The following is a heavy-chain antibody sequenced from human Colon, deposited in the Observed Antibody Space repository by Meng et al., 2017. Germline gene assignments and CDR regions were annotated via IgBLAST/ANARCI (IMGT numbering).Heavy chain of an antibody. V-gene: IGHV3-15*01. CDR1: GFTFSNTW. D-gene: IGHD3-16*01. J-gene: IGHJ4*02. CDR2: IKSKTDGGTT. CDR3: TTDSDDFDY. Sequence: GGSLRLFCAASGFTFSNTWMSWVRQAPGKGLEWVGRIKSKTDGGTTDYAAPVKDRFTISRDDSKITLYLQMNSLKTEDTAVYYCTTDSDDFDYWGQGTLVTVSS.